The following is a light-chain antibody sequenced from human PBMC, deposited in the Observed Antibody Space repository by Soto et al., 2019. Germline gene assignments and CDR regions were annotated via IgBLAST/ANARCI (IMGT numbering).Light chain of an antibody. CDR2: LTS. CDR3: HQRQSWPRT. J-gene: IGKJ1*01. Sequence: EIVLTQSPATLSSFPGDRVTLSCRASQAVNTRLAWYQHKPGQAPRLRIYLTSNRAAGIPARFSGSGSGTDFTLTISDVEPEDFAVYYCHQRQSWPRTFGQGTKVDIK. V-gene: IGKV3-11*01. CDR1: QAVNTR.